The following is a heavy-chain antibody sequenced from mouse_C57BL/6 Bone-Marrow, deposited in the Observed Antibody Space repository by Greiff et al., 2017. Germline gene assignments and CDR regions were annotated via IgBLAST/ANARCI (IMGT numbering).Heavy chain of an antibody. CDR1: GFTFTDYY. J-gene: IGHJ2*01. D-gene: IGHD3-3*01. CDR2: IRNKANGYAT. CDR3: ARYPLRGYFDY. Sequence: EVQLVESGGGLVQPGGSLSLSCAASGFTFTDYYMSWVRQPPGKALEWLGFIRNKANGYATEYSASVKGRFTISRDNSQSILYLQMNALRAEDSATDYCARYPLRGYFDYWGQGTTLTVSS. V-gene: IGHV7-3*01.